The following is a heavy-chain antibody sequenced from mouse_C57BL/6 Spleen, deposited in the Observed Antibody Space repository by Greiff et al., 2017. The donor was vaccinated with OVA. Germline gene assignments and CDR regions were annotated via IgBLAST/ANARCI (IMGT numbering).Heavy chain of an antibody. V-gene: IGHV1-64*01. CDR3: ARDDGYYDWFAY. J-gene: IGHJ3*01. D-gene: IGHD2-3*01. CDR1: GYTFTSYW. CDR2: IHPNSGST. Sequence: VQLQQPGAELVKPGASVTLSCKASGYTFTSYWMHWVKQRPGQGLEWIGMIHPNSGSTNYNEKFKSKATLTVDKSSSTAYMQLSSLTSEDSAVYCGARDDGYYDWFAYWGQGTLVTVSA.